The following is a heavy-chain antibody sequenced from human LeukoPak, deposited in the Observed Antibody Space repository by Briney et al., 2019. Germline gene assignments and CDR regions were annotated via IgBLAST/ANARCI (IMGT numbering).Heavy chain of an antibody. V-gene: IGHV3-30*03. Sequence: GGSLRLSCAATGFIFSSYSMHWVRQAPGKGLEWVAVISYDGSKKYYPESVRGRFTISRDNSKNTLFLQMNSLRAEDTAVYYCTTADSSGWYDYWGQGTLVTVSS. D-gene: IGHD6-19*01. CDR1: GFIFSSYS. CDR3: TTADSSGWYDY. CDR2: ISYDGSKK. J-gene: IGHJ4*02.